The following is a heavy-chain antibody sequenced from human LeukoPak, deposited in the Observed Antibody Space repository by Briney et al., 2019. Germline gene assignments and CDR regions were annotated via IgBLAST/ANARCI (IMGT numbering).Heavy chain of an antibody. CDR1: GLTFSHYG. D-gene: IGHD4-11*01. CDR2: IWNDGTDK. V-gene: IGHV3-33*06. Sequence: PGRSLRLSCATSGLTFSHYGMHWVRQAPGKGLEWVAVIWNDGTDKYYGDSVKGRFTISRDNSKNTVYLQMNSLRVEDTAVYYCAKDAQRGFDFSNSLESWGQGTLVTVSS. J-gene: IGHJ4*02. CDR3: AKDAQRGFDFSNSLES.